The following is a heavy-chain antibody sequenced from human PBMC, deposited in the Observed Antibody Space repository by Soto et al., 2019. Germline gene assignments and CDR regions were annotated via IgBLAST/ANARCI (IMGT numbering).Heavy chain of an antibody. Sequence: NPSETLSLTCTVSGGSISSYYWSWIRQPPGRGLEWIGYIYYSGSTNYNPSLKSRVTISVDTSKNQFSLKLSSVTAADTAVYYCARDGRYCSSTSCYSDAFDIWGQGTMVTVSS. J-gene: IGHJ3*02. V-gene: IGHV4-59*12. CDR2: IYYSGST. CDR1: GGSISSYY. D-gene: IGHD2-2*02. CDR3: ARDGRYCSSTSCYSDAFDI.